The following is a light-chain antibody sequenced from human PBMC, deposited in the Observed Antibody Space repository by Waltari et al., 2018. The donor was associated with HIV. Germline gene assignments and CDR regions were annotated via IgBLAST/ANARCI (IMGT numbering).Light chain of an antibody. V-gene: IGLV2-8*01. CDR2: EVN. Sequence: QSALTQPPSASGSPGQSVTISSTGTSSAVGGSQYVSWYQQHPGKAPKLMIYEVNKRPSGVPDRFAGSKSANTASLTVSGLQADDEADYYCNSYAGSNNWVFGGGTKLTVL. CDR3: NSYAGSNNWV. J-gene: IGLJ3*02. CDR1: SSAVGGSQY.